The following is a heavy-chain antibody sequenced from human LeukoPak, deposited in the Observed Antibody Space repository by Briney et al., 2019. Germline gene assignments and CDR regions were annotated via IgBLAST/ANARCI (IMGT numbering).Heavy chain of an antibody. Sequence: SETLSLTCTVSGGSISSYYWSWIRQPPGKGLEWIGYIYYSGSTNYNPSLKSRVTISVDTSKNQFSLKLSSVTAADTAVYYCARVDRLDSSSWYNYYYYYMDVWGKGTTVTVSS. J-gene: IGHJ6*03. CDR2: IYYSGST. V-gene: IGHV4-59*01. D-gene: IGHD6-13*01. CDR1: GGSISSYY. CDR3: ARVDRLDSSSWYNYYYYYMDV.